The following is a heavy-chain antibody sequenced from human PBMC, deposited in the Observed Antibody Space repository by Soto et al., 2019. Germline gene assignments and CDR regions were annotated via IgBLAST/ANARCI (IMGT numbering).Heavy chain of an antibody. D-gene: IGHD1-26*01. CDR3: ATRWGNCFDP. Sequence: GESLKISCQGSGDSFTRYWIAWVRQMPGNGLEWMGTIYPGDSDTRYSPSFQGQVTISADKSTSTVYLQWSTLKASDTAMFYCATRWGNCFDPWGQGTQVTVSS. CDR2: IYPGDSDT. V-gene: IGHV5-51*01. J-gene: IGHJ5*02. CDR1: GDSFTRYW.